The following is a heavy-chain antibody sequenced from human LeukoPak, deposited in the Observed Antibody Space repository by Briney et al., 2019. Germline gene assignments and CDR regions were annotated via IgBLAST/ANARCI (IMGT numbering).Heavy chain of an antibody. CDR1: GFTVSSNY. D-gene: IGHD4-17*01. V-gene: IGHV3-66*01. Sequence: PGGSLRLSCAASGFTVSSNYMSWVRQAPGKGLEWVSVIYSGGSTYYADSVKGRFTISRDNSKNTLYLQMNSLRAEDTAVYYCARASTTVPNLLDYWGQGTLVTVSS. CDR2: IYSGGST. CDR3: ARASTTVPNLLDY. J-gene: IGHJ4*02.